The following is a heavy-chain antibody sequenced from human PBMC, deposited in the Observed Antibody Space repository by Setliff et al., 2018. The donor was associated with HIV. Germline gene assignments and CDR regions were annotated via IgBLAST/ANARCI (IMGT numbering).Heavy chain of an antibody. Sequence: ASVKVSCKVSGFTLTELSMHWVRQAPGKGLEWMGSFNPEDGKTIYAQKFQGRVTMIEDTSTDTAYMELSSLRSEDTAVYYCATDRPTYYDYVWGSPNGRKAFDIWGQGTMVTVSS. V-gene: IGHV1-24*01. CDR2: FNPEDGKT. CDR3: ATDRPTYYDYVWGSPNGRKAFDI. D-gene: IGHD3-16*01. J-gene: IGHJ3*02. CDR1: GFTLTELS.